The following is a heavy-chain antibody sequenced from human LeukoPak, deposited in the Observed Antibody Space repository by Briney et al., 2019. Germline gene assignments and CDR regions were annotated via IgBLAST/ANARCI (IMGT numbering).Heavy chain of an antibody. V-gene: IGHV3-30*02. CDR1: GFTFSSYG. J-gene: IGHJ4*02. CDR3: GKDSSADDSSGHSYYLDC. CDR2: IWYDGSNK. D-gene: IGHD3-22*01. Sequence: GGSLRLSCAASGFTFSSYGMHWVRQAPGKGLEWVAVIWYDGSNKYYADSVKGRFTISRDNSKNTLYLQMNSLRADDTAVYYCGKDSSADDSSGHSYYLDCWRQGT.